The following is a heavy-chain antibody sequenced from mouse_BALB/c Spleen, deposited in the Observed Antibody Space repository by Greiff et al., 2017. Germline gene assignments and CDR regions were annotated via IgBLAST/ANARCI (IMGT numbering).Heavy chain of an antibody. V-gene: IGHV1-9*01. CDR3: APLYYGSSSYAMDY. D-gene: IGHD1-1*01. Sequence: VKLMESGAELMKPGASVKISCKATGYTFSSYWIEWVKQRPGHGLEWIGEILPGSGSTNYNEKFKGKATFTADTSSNTAYMQLSSLTSEDSAVYYCAPLYYGSSSYAMDYWGQGTSVTVSS. CDR1: GYTFSSYW. J-gene: IGHJ4*01. CDR2: ILPGSGST.